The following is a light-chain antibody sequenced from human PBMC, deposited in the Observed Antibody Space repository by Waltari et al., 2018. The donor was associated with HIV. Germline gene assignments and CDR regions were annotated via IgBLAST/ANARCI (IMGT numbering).Light chain of an antibody. CDR2: RAS. Sequence: EIVPTQSPATLSVSPGERATLSCRASQSVSSNLAWYQQKPGQAPRLLIYRASTRTTGIPARFSGSGSGTEFTLTISSLQSEDFAVYYCQQYNDWPRGPFGQGTRLEIK. V-gene: IGKV3-15*01. CDR3: QQYNDWPRGP. J-gene: IGKJ2*01. CDR1: QSVSSN.